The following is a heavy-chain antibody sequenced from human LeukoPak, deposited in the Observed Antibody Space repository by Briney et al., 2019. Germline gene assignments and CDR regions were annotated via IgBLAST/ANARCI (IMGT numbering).Heavy chain of an antibody. D-gene: IGHD4/OR15-4a*01. J-gene: IGHJ5*01. CDR1: GGSISSGGYY. CDR2: IYYSGST. Sequence: SETLSLTCTVSGGSISSGGYYWSWIRQHPGKGLEWIGYIYYSGSTYYNPSLKSRVTISLDTSANQFSLQLNSVTAADTAVYYCVRHDGRGGATMGAFDSWGQGSLVTVSS. V-gene: IGHV4-31*03. CDR3: VRHDGRGGATMGAFDS.